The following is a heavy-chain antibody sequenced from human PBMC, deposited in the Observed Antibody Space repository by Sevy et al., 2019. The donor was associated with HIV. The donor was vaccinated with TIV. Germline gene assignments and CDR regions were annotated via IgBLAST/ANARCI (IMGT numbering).Heavy chain of an antibody. Sequence: GGSLRLSCTGSGFSSSYYGIHWVRQAPGKGLDWVALISHDGINEYYADSVKGRFTISRDNSKNTVYLEMNRLRNEDTAIYFCANAYSGSYSHSYLYALDVWGQGTTVTVSS. D-gene: IGHD1-26*01. CDR3: ANAYSGSYSHSYLYALDV. J-gene: IGHJ6*02. V-gene: IGHV3-30*18. CDR1: GFSSSYYG. CDR2: ISHDGINE.